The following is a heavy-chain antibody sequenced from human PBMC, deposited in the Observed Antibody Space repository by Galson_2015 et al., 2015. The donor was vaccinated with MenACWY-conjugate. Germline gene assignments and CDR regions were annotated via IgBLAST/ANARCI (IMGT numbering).Heavy chain of an antibody. V-gene: IGHV4-59*01. Sequence: SETLSLTCTVSGGSISSFYWSWIRQPPGKALEWIGYIFYTGTSSYNPSLNSRVTMSVATSRNQFSLSLTSVTAADTAVYYCVTSGNTTDGFDIWGQGTMIPVSS. CDR3: VTSGNTTDGFDI. CDR2: IFYTGTS. D-gene: IGHD5-24*01. CDR1: GGSISSFY. J-gene: IGHJ3*02.